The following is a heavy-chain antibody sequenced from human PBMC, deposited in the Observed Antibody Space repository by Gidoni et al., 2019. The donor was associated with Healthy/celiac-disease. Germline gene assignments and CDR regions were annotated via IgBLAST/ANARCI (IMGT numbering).Heavy chain of an antibody. CDR1: GGSISSSSYY. J-gene: IGHJ3*02. D-gene: IGHD6-19*01. CDR3: ASTVAGTGSDAFDI. CDR2: SYYSGST. V-gene: IGHV4-39*01. Sequence: QLQLQESGPGLVKPSETLSLTCTVSGGSISSSSYYWGWIRQPPGKGLVWIGSSYYSGSTYYNPSLKSRVTISVDTSKNQFSLKLSSVTAADTAVYYCASTVAGTGSDAFDIWGQGTMVTVSS.